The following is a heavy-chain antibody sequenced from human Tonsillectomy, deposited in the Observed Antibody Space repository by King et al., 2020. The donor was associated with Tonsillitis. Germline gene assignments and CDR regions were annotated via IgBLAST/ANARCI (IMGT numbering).Heavy chain of an antibody. CDR3: AREFKRDCSSTSCHFLY. D-gene: IGHD2-2*01. V-gene: IGHV7-4-1*02. Sequence: QLVQSGSELKKPGASVKVSCKASGYTFTSYAMNWVRQAPGQGLEWMGWINTNTGNPTYAQGFTGRFVFSLDTSVTTAYLQISSLKAEDTAVYYCAREFKRDCSSTSCHFLYWGQGTLVSVSS. J-gene: IGHJ4*02. CDR2: INTNTGNP. CDR1: GYTFTSYA.